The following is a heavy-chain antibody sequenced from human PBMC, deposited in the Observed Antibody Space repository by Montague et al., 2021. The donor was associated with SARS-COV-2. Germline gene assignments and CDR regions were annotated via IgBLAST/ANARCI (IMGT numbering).Heavy chain of an antibody. V-gene: IGHV3-30-3*01. CDR1: GFTFSSYA. CDR2: ISYDGSNQ. D-gene: IGHD3-10*01. Sequence: SLRLSCAASGFTFSSYAMHRVRQAPGKGLEWVAVISYDGSNQYYXDSXKGRFTISRDNSKNTLYLQLNSLRAEDTAVYYCARAAQKQYVLLWFGELLHDAFDIWGQGTMVTVSS. CDR3: ARAAQKQYVLLWFGELLHDAFDI. J-gene: IGHJ3*02.